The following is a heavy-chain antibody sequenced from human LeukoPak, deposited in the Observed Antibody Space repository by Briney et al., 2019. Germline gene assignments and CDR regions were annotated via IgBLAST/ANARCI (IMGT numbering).Heavy chain of an antibody. V-gene: IGHV3-7*03. CDR3: AKGGVLRYFDWLVQYYFDY. CDR1: GFTFSSSW. D-gene: IGHD3-9*01. J-gene: IGHJ4*02. CDR2: INQDGSQK. Sequence: PGGSLRLSCAASGFTFSSSWMNWVRQAPGKGLEWVANINQDGSQKHYVDSVKGRFTISRDNAKNSLYLQMNSLRAEDTAVYYCAKGGVLRYFDWLVQYYFDYWGQGTLVTVSS.